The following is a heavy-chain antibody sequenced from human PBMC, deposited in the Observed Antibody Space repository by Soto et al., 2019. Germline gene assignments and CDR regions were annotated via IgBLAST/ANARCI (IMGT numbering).Heavy chain of an antibody. CDR2: ISGSGGST. J-gene: IGHJ4*02. D-gene: IGHD6-6*01. CDR1: GFTFSSYA. CDR3: ASPPGYSSSSVDY. V-gene: IGHV3-23*01. Sequence: GGSLRLSCAASGFTFSSYAMSWVRQAPGKGLEWVSAISGSGGSTYYADSVKGRFTISRDNSKNTLYLQMNSLRAEDTAIYYCASPPGYSSSSVDYWGQGTLVTVSS.